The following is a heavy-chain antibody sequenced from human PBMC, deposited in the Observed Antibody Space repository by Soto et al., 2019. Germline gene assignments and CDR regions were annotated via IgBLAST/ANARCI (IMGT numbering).Heavy chain of an antibody. V-gene: IGHV1-3*01. CDR3: AASISCTSPSCQPGVATILYY. Sequence: QVQVVQSGAEVKKPGASVKVSCKASGYTFTSYTMHWVRQAPGQRLEWMGWSNAGNGDTKYSQKFQGRVTVTRDTAASTAYMKLSDLRPEDTALYYCAASISCTSPSCQPGVATILYYWGQGTLVTVSS. D-gene: IGHD2-2*01. CDR2: SNAGNGDT. J-gene: IGHJ4*02. CDR1: GYTFTSYT.